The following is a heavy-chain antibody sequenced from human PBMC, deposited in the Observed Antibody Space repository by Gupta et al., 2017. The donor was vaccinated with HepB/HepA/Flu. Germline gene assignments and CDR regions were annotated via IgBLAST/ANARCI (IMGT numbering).Heavy chain of an antibody. CDR3: AKEIVVVVDATRYYYYGIDV. CDR2: ISGSGGST. V-gene: IGHV3-23*01. Sequence: EVPLLESGGGLVQPGGSLRLSCAASGFPFSSYAMSGVRQAPGKGLEWVSAISGSGGSTYYADSVKGRFTISRDNSKNTLYLQMNSLRAEDTAVYYCAKEIVVVVDATRYYYYGIDVWGQGTTVTVSS. J-gene: IGHJ6*02. CDR1: GFPFSSYA. D-gene: IGHD2-15*01.